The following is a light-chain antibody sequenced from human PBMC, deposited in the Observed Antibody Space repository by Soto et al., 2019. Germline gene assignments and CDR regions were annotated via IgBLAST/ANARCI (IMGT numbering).Light chain of an antibody. V-gene: IGKV3-20*01. J-gene: IGKJ2*01. CDR2: GAS. Sequence: EIVLTQSPGTLSLSPGERATLSCRASQSVRSNYLAWYQQKPGQAPRLLIYGASSRATGIPDRFSGTGSGTDFTLTLSRLEPEDVAVYYCQQYGGSPYTFGQGTKLEIK. CDR1: QSVRSNY. CDR3: QQYGGSPYT.